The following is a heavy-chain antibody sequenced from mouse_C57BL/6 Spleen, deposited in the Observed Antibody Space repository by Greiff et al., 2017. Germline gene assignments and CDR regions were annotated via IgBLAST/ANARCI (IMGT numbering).Heavy chain of an antibody. CDR1: GFTFRDYG. CDR2: ISSGRSTI. V-gene: IGHV5-17*01. D-gene: IGHD1-1*01. CDR3: ARGTYYYGSSYDYAMDY. J-gene: IGHJ4*01. Sequence: EVQLVDSGGGLVKPGGSLKLSCAASGFTFRDYGMHWVRQAPEKGLECVAYISSGRSTIYYADTVKGRFTISRDNAKNTLFLQMTSLRSEDTAMYYCARGTYYYGSSYDYAMDYWGQGSSVTVSS.